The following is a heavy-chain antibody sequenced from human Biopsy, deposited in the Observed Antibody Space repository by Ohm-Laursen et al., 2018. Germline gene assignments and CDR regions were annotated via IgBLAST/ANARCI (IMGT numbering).Heavy chain of an antibody. D-gene: IGHD3-10*01. CDR2: VNPNSGAT. J-gene: IGHJ4*02. CDR3: ARDRMTDVFGGPTRTDVFDS. CDR1: GSTFNDYF. V-gene: IGHV1-2*02. Sequence: GASVKVSCKASGSTFNDYFIHWVLQSPGQGLEWMGWVNPNSGATNSAENFRDRVTLTRDTSISAVYIELRRLKSDDAAVYYCARDRMTDVFGGPTRTDVFDSWGQGTPVTVSS.